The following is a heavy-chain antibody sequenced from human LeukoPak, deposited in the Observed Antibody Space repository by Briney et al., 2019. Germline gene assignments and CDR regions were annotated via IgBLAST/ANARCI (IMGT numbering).Heavy chain of an antibody. CDR3: ARVRSGSYRAYYYYYMDV. CDR1: GFTFDDYG. J-gene: IGHJ6*03. Sequence: GGSLRLSCAASGFTFDDYGMSWVCQAPGKGLEWVSGINWNGGSTGYADSVKGRFTISRDNAKNSLYLQMNSLRAEDTALYYCARVRSGSYRAYYYYYMDVWGKGTTVTVSS. D-gene: IGHD1-26*01. V-gene: IGHV3-20*04. CDR2: INWNGGST.